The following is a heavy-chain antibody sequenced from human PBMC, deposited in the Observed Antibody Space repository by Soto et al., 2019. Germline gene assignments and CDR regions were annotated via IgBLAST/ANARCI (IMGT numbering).Heavy chain of an antibody. Sequence: PSETLSLTCTVSGGSISSSSYYWGWIRQPPGKGLEWIGSIYYSGSTYYNPSLKSRVTISVDTSKNQFSLKLSSVTAADTAVYYCARERQVGPSSGRFDPWGQGTLVTVSS. V-gene: IGHV4-39*01. CDR3: ARERQVGPSSGRFDP. CDR1: GGSISSSSYY. CDR2: IYYSGST. J-gene: IGHJ5*02.